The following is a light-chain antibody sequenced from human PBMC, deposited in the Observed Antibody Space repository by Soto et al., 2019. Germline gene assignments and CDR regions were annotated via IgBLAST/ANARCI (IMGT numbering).Light chain of an antibody. CDR2: DVT. CDR1: TSDVGDYNY. V-gene: IGLV2-14*03. Sequence: QPVLTQPASVSGSPGQSITISCTGTTSDVGDYNYVSWYQHHPGKAPTLLIYDVTNRPSGISNRFSGSKSGNTASLTISGLQAEDEADYFCSSYTSSSTLRYVFGTGTKLTVL. CDR3: SSYTSSSTLRYV. J-gene: IGLJ1*01.